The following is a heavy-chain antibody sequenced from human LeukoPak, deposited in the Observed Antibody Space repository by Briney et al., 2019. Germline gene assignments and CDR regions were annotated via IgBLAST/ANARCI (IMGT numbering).Heavy chain of an antibody. CDR2: MNPNSGNT. CDR3: ARGGRADTAMEFDY. CDR1: GYTFTGYD. J-gene: IGHJ4*02. V-gene: IGHV1-8*01. Sequence: ASVKVSCKASGYTFTGYDINWVRQATGQGLEWMGWMNPNSGNTGYAQKFQGRVTMTRNTSISTAYMELSSLRSEDTAVYYCARGGRADTAMEFDYWGQGTLVTVSS. D-gene: IGHD5-18*01.